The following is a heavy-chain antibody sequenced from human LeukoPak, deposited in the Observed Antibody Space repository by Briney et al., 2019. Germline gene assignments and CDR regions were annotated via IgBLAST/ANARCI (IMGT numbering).Heavy chain of an antibody. Sequence: SETLSLTCTVSGGSISSYYWSWIRQPPGKGLEWIGYIYYSGSTNYNPSLKSRVTISVDTSKNQFSLKLSSVTAADTAVYYCARRRVRVSSGWYYFDYWGQGTPVTVSS. CDR1: GGSISSYY. D-gene: IGHD6-19*01. CDR2: IYYSGST. V-gene: IGHV4-59*01. J-gene: IGHJ4*02. CDR3: ARRRVRVSSGWYYFDY.